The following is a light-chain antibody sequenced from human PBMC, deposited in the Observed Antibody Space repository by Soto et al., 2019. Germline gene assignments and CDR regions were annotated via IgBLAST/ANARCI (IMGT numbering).Light chain of an antibody. V-gene: IGKV3-20*01. J-gene: IGKJ1*01. CDR2: AAS. CDR3: QQYGSAPWT. CDR1: LSVASNY. Sequence: EIVLTQSPGTLPLSPGERATLSCRASLSVASNYLAWYQQKPGQAPRLLIYAASGRATGIPDRFSGSGSGTDFTLTICRLEPEDFAVYYCQQYGSAPWTFGQGTKVEIK.